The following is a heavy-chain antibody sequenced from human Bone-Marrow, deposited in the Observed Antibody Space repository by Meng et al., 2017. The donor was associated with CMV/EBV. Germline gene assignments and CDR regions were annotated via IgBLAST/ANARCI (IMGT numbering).Heavy chain of an antibody. J-gene: IGHJ6*02. CDR1: GFTFSNSD. CDR2: VSWNGSRT. CDR3: ARVEYQLPYYYYYGMDV. D-gene: IGHD2-2*01. Sequence: GESLKISCAASGFTFSNSDMNWVRQAPGKGLEWVSGVSWNGSRTHYADSVKGRFTISRDNSKNTLYLQMNSLRAEDTAVYYCARVEYQLPYYYYYGMDVWGQGTTVTVSS. V-gene: IGHV3-19*01.